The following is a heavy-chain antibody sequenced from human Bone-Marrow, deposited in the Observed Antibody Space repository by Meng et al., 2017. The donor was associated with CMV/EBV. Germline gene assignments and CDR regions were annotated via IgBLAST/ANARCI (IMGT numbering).Heavy chain of an antibody. V-gene: IGHV4-59*01. CDR2: IYYSGST. J-gene: IGHJ6*02. CDR1: GGSISSYY. CDR3: ARALIHYYGMDV. Sequence: SETLSLTCTVSGGSISSYYWSWIRQPPGKGLEWIGYIYYSGSTNYNPSLKSRVTISVDTSKNQFSLKLSSVTAADTAVYYCARALIHYYGMDVWGQGTTVTVSS.